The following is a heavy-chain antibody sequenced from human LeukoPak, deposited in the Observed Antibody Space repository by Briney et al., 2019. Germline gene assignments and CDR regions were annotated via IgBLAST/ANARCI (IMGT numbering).Heavy chain of an antibody. V-gene: IGHV4-59*01. D-gene: IGHD3-10*01. CDR1: GGSISSYY. Sequence: SETLSLTCTVSGGSISSYYWSWIRQPPGKGLEWIGYIYYSGSTNYNPSLKSRVTISVDTSKNQFSLKLSSVTAADTAVYYCARQSASYYGSGSYYPRYYYYYYYMDVWGKGTTVTISS. J-gene: IGHJ6*03. CDR3: ARQSASYYGSGSYYPRYYYYYYYMDV. CDR2: IYYSGST.